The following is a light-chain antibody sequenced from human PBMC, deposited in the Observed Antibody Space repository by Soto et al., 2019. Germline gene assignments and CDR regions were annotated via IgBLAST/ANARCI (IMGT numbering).Light chain of an antibody. V-gene: IGKV3-15*01. CDR3: QQYNNWPPLT. CDR2: GAS. Sequence: IVMTQSPPTLSVSPGERATLSCRASQRVSSNLAWYQQKPGQAPRLLIYGASTRATGIPARFSGSGSGTEFTLTISSLQSEDFAVYYCQQYNNWPPLTFGGGSKVEIK. CDR1: QRVSSN. J-gene: IGKJ4*01.